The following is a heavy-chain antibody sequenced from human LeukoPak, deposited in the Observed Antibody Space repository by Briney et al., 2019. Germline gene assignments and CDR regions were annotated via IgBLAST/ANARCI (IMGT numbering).Heavy chain of an antibody. CDR3: AREADLEYSSSFGAFDI. Sequence: KPSQTLSLTCTVSGGSISSGSYYWSWIRQPAGKGLEWIGRIYTSGSTNYNPSLKSRVTISVDTSKNQFSLQLSSVTAADTAVYYCAREADLEYSSSFGAFDIWGQGTMVTVSS. D-gene: IGHD6-6*01. J-gene: IGHJ3*02. CDR2: IYTSGST. CDR1: GGSISSGSYY. V-gene: IGHV4-61*02.